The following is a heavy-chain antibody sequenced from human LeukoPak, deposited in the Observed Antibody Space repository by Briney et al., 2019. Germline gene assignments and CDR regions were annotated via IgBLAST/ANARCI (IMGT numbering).Heavy chain of an antibody. J-gene: IGHJ4*02. CDR3: ARRNRIEYSSSFDY. Sequence: ASVKVSCKASGYTFTGYYMHWVRQAPGQGLEWMGWINPNSGGTNYAQKFQGRVTMTRDTSISTAYMELSRLRSDDTAVYYCARRNRIEYSSSFDYWGQGTLVTVSS. D-gene: IGHD6-6*01. CDR1: GYTFTGYY. CDR2: INPNSGGT. V-gene: IGHV1-2*02.